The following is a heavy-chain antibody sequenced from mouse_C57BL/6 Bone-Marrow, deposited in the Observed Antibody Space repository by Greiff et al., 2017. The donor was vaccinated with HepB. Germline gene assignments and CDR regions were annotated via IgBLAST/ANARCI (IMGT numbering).Heavy chain of an antibody. CDR1: GYTFTSYW. CDR3: TRGASHPAWFAF. D-gene: IGHD6-1*01. J-gene: IGHJ3*01. Sequence: QVQLQQPGAELVKPGASVKMSCKASGYTFTSYWITWVKQRPGQGLEWIGDIYPGSGSTNYNEKFKSKATLTVDTSSSTAYMQLSSLTSEDSAVYYCTRGASHPAWFAFWCQGTLVTVSA. CDR2: IYPGSGST. V-gene: IGHV1-55*01.